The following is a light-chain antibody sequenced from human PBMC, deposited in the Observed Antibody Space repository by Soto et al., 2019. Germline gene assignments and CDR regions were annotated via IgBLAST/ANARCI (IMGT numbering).Light chain of an antibody. CDR2: SNN. Sequence: QSVLTQTPSASGTPGQRVTISCSGSSSNIGSNTVNWYQQLPGTAPKLLIYSNNQRPSGVPDRFSGSKSGASASLAISGLQSEDEADYYCATWDDSLNAQGVLGTGTKVTVL. CDR3: ATWDDSLNAQGV. CDR1: SSNIGSNT. V-gene: IGLV1-44*01. J-gene: IGLJ1*01.